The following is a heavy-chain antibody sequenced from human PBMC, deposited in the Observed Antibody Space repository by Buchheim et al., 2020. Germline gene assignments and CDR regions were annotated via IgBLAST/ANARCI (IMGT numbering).Heavy chain of an antibody. V-gene: IGHV4-34*01. J-gene: IGHJ4*02. D-gene: IGHD6-13*01. Sequence: QVQLQQWGAGLLKPSETLSLTCAVYGGSFSGYYWSWIRQPPGKGLEWIGEINHSGSTNYNPSLKSRVTISVDTSKNQFFLRLSSVTAADTAVYYCARAGYSSSWYADYWGQGTL. CDR2: INHSGST. CDR3: ARAGYSSSWYADY. CDR1: GGSFSGYY.